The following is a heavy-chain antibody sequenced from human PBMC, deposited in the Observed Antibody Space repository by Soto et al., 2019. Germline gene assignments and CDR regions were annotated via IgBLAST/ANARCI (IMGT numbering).Heavy chain of an antibody. Sequence: SETLSLTCTVSGGSVSSGSYYWSWIRQPPGKGLEWIGYIYYSGSTNYNPSLKSRVTISVDTSKNQFSLKLSSVTAADTAVYYCAREIAGDGYYFDYWGQGTLVTVSS. CDR2: IYYSGST. V-gene: IGHV4-61*01. CDR3: AREIAGDGYYFDY. CDR1: GGSVSSGSYY. J-gene: IGHJ4*02. D-gene: IGHD7-27*01.